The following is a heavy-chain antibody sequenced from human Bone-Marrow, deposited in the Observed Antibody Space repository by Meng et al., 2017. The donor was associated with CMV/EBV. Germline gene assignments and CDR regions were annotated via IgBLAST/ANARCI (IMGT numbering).Heavy chain of an antibody. D-gene: IGHD6-13*01. CDR1: GGSFSGYY. Sequence: SETLSITCAVYGGSFSGYYWSWIRQPPGKGLEWIGEINHSGSTNYNPSLKSRVTISVDTSKNQFSLKLSSVTAADTAVYYCARGETVEAMSSSWNNWFDPWGQGTLVTVSS. V-gene: IGHV4-34*01. CDR3: ARGETVEAMSSSWNNWFDP. CDR2: INHSGST. J-gene: IGHJ5*02.